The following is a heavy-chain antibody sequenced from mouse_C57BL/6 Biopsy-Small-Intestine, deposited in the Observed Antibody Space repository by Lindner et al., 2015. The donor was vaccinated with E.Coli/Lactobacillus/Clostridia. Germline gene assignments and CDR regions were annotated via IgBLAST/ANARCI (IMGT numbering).Heavy chain of an antibody. V-gene: IGHV1-54*01. J-gene: IGHJ4*01. CDR3: ARNRTYAMDY. CDR1: GYAFTNYL. CDR2: INPGSGGT. Sequence: VQLQESGAELVRPGTSVKVSCKASGYAFTNYLIEWVKQWPGQGLEWIGVINPGSGGTNYNEKFKGKATLTADKSSSTAYMQLSSLTSEDSAVYFCARNRTYAMDYWGQGTSVTVSS.